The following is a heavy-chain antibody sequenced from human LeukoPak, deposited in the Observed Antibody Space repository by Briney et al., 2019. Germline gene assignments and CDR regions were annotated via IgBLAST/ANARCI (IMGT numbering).Heavy chain of an antibody. J-gene: IGHJ4*02. CDR2: IYYSGST. D-gene: IGHD2-21*02. Sequence: SETLSLTCTVSGGSITSSSHYWGWIRQPPGKGLEWIGSIYYSGSTYYNPSLKSRVTISVDTSKNQFSLKLTSVTASDTAVYYCARPAEVTAIQPFDYWGQGTQVTVSS. CDR3: ARPAEVTAIQPFDY. CDR1: GGSITSSSHY. V-gene: IGHV4-39*01.